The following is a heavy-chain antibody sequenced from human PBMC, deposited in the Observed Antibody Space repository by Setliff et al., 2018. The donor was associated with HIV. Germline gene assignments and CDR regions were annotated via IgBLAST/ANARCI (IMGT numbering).Heavy chain of an antibody. CDR3: ARRRCSAASCPDNSWNWLDP. J-gene: IGHJ5*02. D-gene: IGHD2-15*01. CDR1: GDSISSYY. V-gene: IGHV4-59*08. Sequence: PSETLSLTCTVSGDSISSYYWNWIRQPPGKALEWIGYIYYGSTHYNPSFEGRVTISVDTSKNQFSLKLRSVAAADTAMHYCARRRCSAASCPDNSWNWLDPWGQGTLVTVSS. CDR2: IYYGST.